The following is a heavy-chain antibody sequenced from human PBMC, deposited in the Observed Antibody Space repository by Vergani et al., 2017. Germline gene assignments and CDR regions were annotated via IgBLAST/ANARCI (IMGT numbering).Heavy chain of an antibody. CDR3: AKEGYGDYFVHAFDI. Sequence: QVQLVESGGGVVQPGGSLRLSCVASGFSVSNSGMHWVRQTPGKRLEWVAFIQYDGSDIFYADFVEGRFTISRDNSKNTLYLQMNSLRAEDTAVYYCAKEGYGDYFVHAFDIWGQGTMVTVSS. CDR2: IQYDGSDI. J-gene: IGHJ3*02. CDR1: GFSVSNSG. D-gene: IGHD4-17*01. V-gene: IGHV3-30*02.